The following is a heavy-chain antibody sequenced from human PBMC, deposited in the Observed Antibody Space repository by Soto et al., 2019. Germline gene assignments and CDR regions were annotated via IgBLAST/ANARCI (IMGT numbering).Heavy chain of an antibody. J-gene: IGHJ5*02. CDR2: IYATGTT. CDR3: ARGAVTTPGAFDP. Sequence: SETLSLTCTVSGASISGFYWSWIRKSAGKGLEWIGRIYATGTTDYNPSLKSRVMMSVDTSKKQFSLKLSSVTAADTAVYYCARGAVTTPGAFDPWGQGTLVTSPQ. V-gene: IGHV4-4*07. D-gene: IGHD4-17*01. CDR1: GASISGFY.